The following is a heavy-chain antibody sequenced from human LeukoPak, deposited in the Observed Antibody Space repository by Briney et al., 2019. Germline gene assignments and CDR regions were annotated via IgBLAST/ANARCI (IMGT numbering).Heavy chain of an antibody. CDR3: ARASLDDYFDY. Sequence: SETLSLTCTVSGGSISSYYWSWIRQPPGKGLEWIGYIYYSGSTNYNPSLKSRVTISVDTSKNQFSLKLSSVTAADTAVYYCARASLDDYFDYWGQGTLVTVSS. V-gene: IGHV4-59*08. CDR2: IYYSGST. CDR1: GGSISSYY. J-gene: IGHJ4*02.